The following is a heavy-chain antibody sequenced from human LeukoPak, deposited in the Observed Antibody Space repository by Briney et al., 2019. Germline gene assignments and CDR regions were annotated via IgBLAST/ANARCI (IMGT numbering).Heavy chain of an antibody. CDR3: AKDRYSYAFEYSDS. Sequence: PGGSLRLSCVASGFTFSSYGMHRVRQAPGKGLEWVAVIWYDGTNKYYADSVKGRFTISRDNSKNTLSLQVSSLRTEDTAVYYCAKDRYSYAFEYSDSWGQGTLVTVSS. CDR2: IWYDGTNK. CDR1: GFTFSSYG. D-gene: IGHD5-18*01. V-gene: IGHV3-30*02. J-gene: IGHJ4*02.